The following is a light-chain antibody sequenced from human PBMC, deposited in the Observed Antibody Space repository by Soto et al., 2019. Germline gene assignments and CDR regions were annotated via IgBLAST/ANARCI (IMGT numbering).Light chain of an antibody. CDR2: DAS. Sequence: EIVLTQSPATLSLSPGERATLSCRASQSVGNYLAWYQQKPGQAPRLLMYDASNRATGIPVRFSGSGSGTDFTLTISSLEAEDFAVYYCQQRRNWLFGQGTKVEVK. CDR1: QSVGNY. J-gene: IGKJ2*01. V-gene: IGKV3-11*01. CDR3: QQRRNWL.